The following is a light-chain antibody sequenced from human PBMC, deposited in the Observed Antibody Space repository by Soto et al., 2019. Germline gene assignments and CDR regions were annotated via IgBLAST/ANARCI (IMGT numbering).Light chain of an antibody. Sequence: DIQMTQSPSSLSASVGDRVTITCQASQDIRNYLNWYQQKPEKAPKLLIYAASTLQRGVPSRFSGSGSGTDVTLTISSLQPEDFATYYCQQLNSYLITFGQGTRLEIK. J-gene: IGKJ5*01. CDR1: QDIRNY. CDR2: AAS. V-gene: IGKV1-17*01. CDR3: QQLNSYLIT.